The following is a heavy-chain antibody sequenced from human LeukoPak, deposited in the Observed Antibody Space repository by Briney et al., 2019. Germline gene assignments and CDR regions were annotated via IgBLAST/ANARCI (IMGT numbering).Heavy chain of an antibody. CDR2: ISSSSSYI. V-gene: IGHV3-21*01. CDR3: ARVTMVRGVWFDP. Sequence: GGSLRLSCAASGFTFSSYSMNWVRQAPGKGLEWVSSISSSSSYIYYADSVKGRFTISRDNAKNSLYLQINSLRAEDTAVYYCARVTMVRGVWFDPWGQGTLVTVSS. J-gene: IGHJ5*02. D-gene: IGHD3-10*01. CDR1: GFTFSSYS.